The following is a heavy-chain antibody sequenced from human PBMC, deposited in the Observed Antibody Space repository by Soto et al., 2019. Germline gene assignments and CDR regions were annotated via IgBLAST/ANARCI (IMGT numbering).Heavy chain of an antibody. CDR1: GFTFSSYG. J-gene: IGHJ4*02. V-gene: IGHV3-30*18. CDR2: ISYDGSNK. CDR3: ANGAVASTGDCYDAGTDY. D-gene: IGHD2-21*02. Sequence: QVQLVESGGGVVQPGRSLRLSCAASGFTFSSYGMHWVRQAPGKGLEWVAVISYDGSNKYYADSVKGRFTISRDNSKNTLYLQMNSLRAEDTAVYYCANGAVASTGDCYDAGTDYGGQGTLVTVSS.